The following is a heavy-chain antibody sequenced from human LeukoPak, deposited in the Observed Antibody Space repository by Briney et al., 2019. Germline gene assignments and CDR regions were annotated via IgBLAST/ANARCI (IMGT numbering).Heavy chain of an antibody. CDR3: ARGGKSGYSYGPLARSLDY. Sequence: SETLSLNCAVYGGSFSGYYWSWIRQPPGKGLEWIGEINHSGSTNYNPSLKSRVTISVDTSKNQFSLKLSSVTAADTAVYYCARGGKSGYSYGPLARSLDYWGQGTLVTVSS. V-gene: IGHV4-34*01. J-gene: IGHJ4*02. CDR2: INHSGST. CDR1: GGSFSGYY. D-gene: IGHD5-18*01.